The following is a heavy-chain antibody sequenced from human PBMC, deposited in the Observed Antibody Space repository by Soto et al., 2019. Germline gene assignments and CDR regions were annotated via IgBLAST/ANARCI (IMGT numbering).Heavy chain of an antibody. V-gene: IGHV4-4*07. CDR1: GGSISSYY. Sequence: QVQLQESGPGLVKPSETLSLTCTVSGGSISSYYWSWIRQPAGKGLEWIGRIYTGGSTNYSPSLKSRVTMSVDPSKNQFSLRLTSVTAADTAVYYCARASVGPPGGGSWTMPFDIWGRGTLVTVSS. CDR2: IYTGGST. D-gene: IGHD2-15*01. CDR3: ARASVGPPGGGSWTMPFDI. J-gene: IGHJ4*02.